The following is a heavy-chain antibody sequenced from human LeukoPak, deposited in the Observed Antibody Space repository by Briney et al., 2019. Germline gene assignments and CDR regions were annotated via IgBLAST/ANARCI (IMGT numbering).Heavy chain of an antibody. V-gene: IGHV4-59*08. CDR2: IYYSGST. Sequence: SETLSLTCTVSGGSISSYYWSWIRQPPGKGLEWIGYIYYSGSTNYNPSLKGRVTISVDTSKNQFSLKLSSVTAADTAVYYCARHRRSNRKEYYFDYWGQGTLVTVSS. CDR1: GGSISSYY. J-gene: IGHJ4*02. CDR3: ARHRRSNRKEYYFDY. D-gene: IGHD1-14*01.